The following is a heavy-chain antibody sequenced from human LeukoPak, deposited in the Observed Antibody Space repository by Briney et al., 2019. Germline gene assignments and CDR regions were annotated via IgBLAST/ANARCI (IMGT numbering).Heavy chain of an antibody. J-gene: IGHJ4*02. V-gene: IGHV3-23*01. CDR3: AKPRPGGSTEPFDS. CDR1: GFTFSIYG. Sequence: GTLRLSCAASGFTFSIYGMSWVRQAPGKGLEWVSAIRTGGDSTYYADSVKGRFTISRDNSKNTLYLKMNSLRAEDTDVYYCAKPRPGGSTEPFDSWGQGTLVTVSS. D-gene: IGHD1-26*01. CDR2: IRTGGDST.